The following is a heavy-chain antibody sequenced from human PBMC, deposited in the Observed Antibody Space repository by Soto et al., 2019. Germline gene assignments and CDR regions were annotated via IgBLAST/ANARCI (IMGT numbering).Heavy chain of an antibody. CDR1: GASMSICGYD. V-gene: IGHV4-31*03. J-gene: IGHJ5*02. CDR2: IYYSGST. Sequence: SEALSLTSTGSGASMSICGYDWTWILQSPGKGLEWIGYIYYSGSTYYNPSLESRVAISLDTSRSQFSLTLHSVTAADTAIYYCARDRHNNFFDPWGQGTLVTVS. D-gene: IGHD6-6*01. CDR3: ARDRHNNFFDP.